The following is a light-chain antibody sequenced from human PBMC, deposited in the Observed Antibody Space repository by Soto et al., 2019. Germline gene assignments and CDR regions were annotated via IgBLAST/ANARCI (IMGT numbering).Light chain of an antibody. CDR3: SSYTSSSTYV. Sequence: QSALTQPASVSGSPGQSITISCTGTSSDVGGYEFVSWYQQHPDNAPKLIIYDVSDRPSGVSNRFSGSKSGNTASLTISGLQAEDEADYYCSSYTSSSTYVFGTGTKVTVL. CDR2: DVS. J-gene: IGLJ1*01. V-gene: IGLV2-14*01. CDR1: SSDVGGYEF.